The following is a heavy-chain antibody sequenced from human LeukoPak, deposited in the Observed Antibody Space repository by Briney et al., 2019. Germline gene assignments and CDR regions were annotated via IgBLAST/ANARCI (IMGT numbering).Heavy chain of an antibody. CDR2: IYYSGST. CDR1: GGSISSYY. CDR3: ARGSLYYDSSGYPHFDY. D-gene: IGHD3-22*01. V-gene: IGHV4-59*01. Sequence: PSETLSLTCTVSGGSISSYYWSWIRQPPGKGLEWIGYIYYSGSTNYNPYLKSRVTISVDTSKNQFSLKLSSVTAADTAMYYCARGSLYYDSSGYPHFDYWGQGTLVTVSS. J-gene: IGHJ4*02.